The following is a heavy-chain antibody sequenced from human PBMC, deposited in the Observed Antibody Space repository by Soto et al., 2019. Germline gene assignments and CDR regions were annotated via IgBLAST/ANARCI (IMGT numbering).Heavy chain of an antibody. Sequence: PGWSLRLSCAFSVFTFISFAMHWVRQAPGKGLEWVAGISYDGKNKNFADSVRGRFTISRDNSKNTLDLHMNSLSAEDTAMYYCARSYTSGFFFDYWGQGILVTVSS. CDR1: VFTFISFA. CDR3: ARSYTSGFFFDY. J-gene: IGHJ4*02. V-gene: IGHV3-30*04. D-gene: IGHD6-19*01. CDR2: ISYDGKNK.